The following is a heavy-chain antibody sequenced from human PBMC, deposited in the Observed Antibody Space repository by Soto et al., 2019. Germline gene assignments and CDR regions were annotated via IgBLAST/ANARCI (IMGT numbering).Heavy chain of an antibody. V-gene: IGHV3-30*18. CDR3: AKIVMGDTMVDFDY. CDR1: GFTFSSYG. CDR2: ISYDGSNK. D-gene: IGHD3-10*01. Sequence: GGSLRLSCAASGFTFSSYGMHWVRQAPGKGLEWVAVISYDGSNKYYADSVKGRFTISRDNSKNTLYLQMNSLRAEDTAVYYCAKIVMGDTMVDFDYWGQGTLVTVSS. J-gene: IGHJ4*02.